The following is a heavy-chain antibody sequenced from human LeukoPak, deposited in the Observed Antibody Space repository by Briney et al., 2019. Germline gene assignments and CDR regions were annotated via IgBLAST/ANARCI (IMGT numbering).Heavy chain of an antibody. CDR1: GFNVITNH. J-gene: IGHJ6*04. CDR3: ARDREVVTAKAQMDV. V-gene: IGHV3-53*01. D-gene: IGHD2-21*02. CDR2: IYSDTNT. Sequence: GGSLRLSCEVSGFNVITNHMSWVRQAPGKGLEWVSVIYSDTNTYYADSVKGRFTISRDNSKNTVFLQMNSLRAEDTAVYYCARDREVVTAKAQMDVWGKGTTVTVSS.